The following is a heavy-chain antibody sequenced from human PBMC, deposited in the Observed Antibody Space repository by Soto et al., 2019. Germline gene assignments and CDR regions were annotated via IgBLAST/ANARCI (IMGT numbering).Heavy chain of an antibody. J-gene: IGHJ4*02. V-gene: IGHV4-61*01. CDR2: IYYSGST. CDR1: GGSISSGSYY. Sequence: PSETLSLTCTVSGGSISSGSYYWSWIRQPPGKGLEWIGYIYYSGSTNYNPSLKSRVTISVDTSKNQFSLKLSSVTAADTAVYYCARGPEPLIYYFDYWGQGTQVTVSS. CDR3: ARGPEPLIYYFDY.